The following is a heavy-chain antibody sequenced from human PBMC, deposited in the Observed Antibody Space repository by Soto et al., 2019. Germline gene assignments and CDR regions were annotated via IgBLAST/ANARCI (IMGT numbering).Heavy chain of an antibody. Sequence: QVQLVQSGAEVKKPGASVKVSCKASGYTFTSYGISWVRQAPGQGHEWMGWISAYNGNTNYAQKLQGRVTMTTDTSTSTAYMELRSLRSDDTAVYYCASSLVPAARPPYGMDVWGQGTTVTVSS. CDR1: GYTFTSYG. V-gene: IGHV1-18*01. D-gene: IGHD2-2*02. CDR2: ISAYNGNT. J-gene: IGHJ6*02. CDR3: ASSLVPAARPPYGMDV.